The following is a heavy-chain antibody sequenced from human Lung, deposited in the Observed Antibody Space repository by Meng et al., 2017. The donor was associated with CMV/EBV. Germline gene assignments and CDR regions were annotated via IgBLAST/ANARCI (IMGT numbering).Heavy chain of an antibody. J-gene: IGHJ5*02. Sequence: SGPTLVXPTQTLTLTCAFSGFSLSTSGVGVGWIRQPPGKALEWLALIYWDDDKRYSPSLRSRLTITKDTSKNQVVLTMTNMDPVDTATYYCAHRPHYYASGGPGWFDPWGQGTLVTFSS. CDR2: IYWDDDK. V-gene: IGHV2-5*02. CDR1: GFSLSTSGVG. D-gene: IGHD3-10*01. CDR3: AHRPHYYASGGPGWFDP.